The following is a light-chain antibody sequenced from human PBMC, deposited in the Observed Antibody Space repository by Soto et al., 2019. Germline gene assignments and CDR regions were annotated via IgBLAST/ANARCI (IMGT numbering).Light chain of an antibody. J-gene: IGKJ5*01. CDR2: GAS. CDR3: QQYNTWPPIT. V-gene: IGKV3-15*01. CDR1: QSVSSN. Sequence: EIVMTQSPATLSVSPGERATLSCRASQSVSSNLAWYQQKPGQAPRLLIFGASTRATGIPARFSGSESGTECTITTTSLQYEDFAVYYCQQYNTWPPITIGPGTRLDIK.